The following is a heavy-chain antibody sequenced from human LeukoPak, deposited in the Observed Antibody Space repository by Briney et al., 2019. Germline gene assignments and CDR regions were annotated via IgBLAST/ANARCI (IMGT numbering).Heavy chain of an antibody. Sequence: SETLSLTCTVSGGSISSYYWSWIRQPPGKGLGWIGYIYYSGSTNYNPSLKSRVTISVDTSKNQFSLKLSSVTAADTAVYYCARIETDYDSSGYYHYYFDYWGQGTLVTVSS. D-gene: IGHD3-22*01. V-gene: IGHV4-59*01. CDR1: GGSISSYY. J-gene: IGHJ4*02. CDR2: IYYSGST. CDR3: ARIETDYDSSGYYHYYFDY.